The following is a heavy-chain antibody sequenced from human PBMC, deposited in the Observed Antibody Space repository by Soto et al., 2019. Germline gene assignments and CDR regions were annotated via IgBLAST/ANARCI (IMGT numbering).Heavy chain of an antibody. CDR2: IYHSGST. CDR1: SGTISSHC. D-gene: IGHD2-15*01. Sequence: PFVLLSLTCPVSSGTISSHCWNWIRQKPGKGLEWIGYIYHSGSTNYNPSLKSRVTISVDTSKNQFSLKLSSVTAADTAMYYCARFEYCSGGSCEPFDYWGQGTLVSVSS. J-gene: IGHJ4*02. V-gene: IGHV4-59*11. CDR3: ARFEYCSGGSCEPFDY.